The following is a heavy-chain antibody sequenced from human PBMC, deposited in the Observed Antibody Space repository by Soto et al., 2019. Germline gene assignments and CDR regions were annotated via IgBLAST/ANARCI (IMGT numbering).Heavy chain of an antibody. CDR2: ISAIGDSQ. V-gene: IGHV3-64*01. CDR3: ARGRVQDNNTCATSFDF. D-gene: IGHD1-1*01. J-gene: IGHJ4*02. Sequence: GGSLRLSCAASGFTFSDYAMFWVRQAPGKGLEFVSAISAIGDSQYYANSVKGRFTISRYNSKNTLYLHMGSVRVEDTDVYYGARGRVQDNNTCATSFDFWGQGTLVTVSS. CDR1: GFTFSDYA.